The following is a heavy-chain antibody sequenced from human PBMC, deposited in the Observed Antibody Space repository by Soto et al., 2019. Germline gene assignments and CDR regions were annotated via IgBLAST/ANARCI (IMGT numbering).Heavy chain of an antibody. J-gene: IGHJ6*02. V-gene: IGHV1-2*04. CDR1: GYTFTGYY. CDR2: IELKSGGE. D-gene: IGHD2-2*01. CDR3: ARGVEYCTSTSCPGFYYYYGMDV. Sequence: ASEKVSCKASGYTFTGYYMHGVRQAPAQGLAGVGWIELKSGGENYAKRFTGWVPMTRDRSISTAYMELSRLRSDDTAVYYCARGVEYCTSTSCPGFYYYYGMDVWGQGTTVTVSS.